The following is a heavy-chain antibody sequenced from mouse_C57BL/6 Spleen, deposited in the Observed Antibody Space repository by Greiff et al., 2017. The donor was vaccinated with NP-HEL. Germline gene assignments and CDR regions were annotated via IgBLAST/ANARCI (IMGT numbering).Heavy chain of an antibody. Sequence: EVQLQQSGPELVKPGASVKISCKASGYTFTDYYMNWVKQSHGKSLEWIGDINPNNGGTSYNQKFKGKATLTVDKSSSTAYMELRSRTSEDSAVYYCARARAWFAYWGQGTLVTVSA. J-gene: IGHJ3*01. CDR2: INPNNGGT. CDR3: ARARAWFAY. CDR1: GYTFTDYY. V-gene: IGHV1-26*01.